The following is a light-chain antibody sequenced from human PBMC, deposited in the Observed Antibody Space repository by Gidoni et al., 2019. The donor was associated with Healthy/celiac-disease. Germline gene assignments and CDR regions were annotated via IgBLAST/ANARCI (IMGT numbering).Light chain of an antibody. Sequence: DIQMTQSPSSLSAAVGDSATITCRASQSISSYLNWYQQQPGKAPKLLIYAASSLQSGVPSRFSGSGSGTDFTLTISSLQPEDFATYYCQQSYSTPAVTFGQXTKVEIK. J-gene: IGKJ1*01. CDR1: QSISSY. CDR2: AAS. V-gene: IGKV1-39*01. CDR3: QQSYSTPAVT.